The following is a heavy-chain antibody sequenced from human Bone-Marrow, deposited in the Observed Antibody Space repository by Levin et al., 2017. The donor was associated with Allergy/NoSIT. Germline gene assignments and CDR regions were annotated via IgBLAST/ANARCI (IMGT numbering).Heavy chain of an antibody. Sequence: PEASVKVSCKASGYTFSNYFMHWVRQAPGQGLEWMGVINPSGDTTSYAQKFQHRVTLTGDTSTSTVYMELRSLRSDDTAVYYCATQKDEDFGDHTFDHWGQGTLLTVSS. CDR3: ATQKDEDFGDHTFDH. CDR1: GYTFSNYF. J-gene: IGHJ4*02. CDR2: INPSGDTT. D-gene: IGHD4-17*01. V-gene: IGHV1-46*01.